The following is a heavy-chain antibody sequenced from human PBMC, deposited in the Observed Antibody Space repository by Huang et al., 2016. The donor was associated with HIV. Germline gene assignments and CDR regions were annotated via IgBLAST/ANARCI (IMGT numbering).Heavy chain of an antibody. CDR1: GYTFTSYG. V-gene: IGHV1-18*01. D-gene: IGHD2-2*01. Sequence: QVQLVQSGVEVKKPGASVKVSCKASGYTFTSYGISWVRKASGQGCEGRGGISAYKGVTKDAQNGQGRGTMTTDTSTSTAYMELRSRRSDDTAVYYCARDSPLLGVVIVVVPTAPNAFDIWGQGTMVTVSS. CDR2: ISAYKGVT. CDR3: ARDSPLLGVVIVVVPTAPNAFDI. J-gene: IGHJ3*02.